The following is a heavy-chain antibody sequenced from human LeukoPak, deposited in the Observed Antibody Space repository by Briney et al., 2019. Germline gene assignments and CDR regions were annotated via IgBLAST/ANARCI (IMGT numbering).Heavy chain of an antibody. V-gene: IGHV3-7*01. Sequence: PGGSLRLSCAASGFTFSNYWMTWVRQVPGKGLEWVASIKEDGSDRYDVDSVKGRFTISRDNAKNSLSLQMSSLRAEDTAEYYCASTLTFDNWGLGILVTVSS. CDR2: IKEDGSDR. CDR3: ASTLTFDN. J-gene: IGHJ3*02. CDR1: GFTFSNYW.